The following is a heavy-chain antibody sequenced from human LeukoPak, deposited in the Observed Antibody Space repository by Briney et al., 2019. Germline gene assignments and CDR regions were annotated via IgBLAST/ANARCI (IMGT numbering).Heavy chain of an antibody. CDR1: GYTFTGYY. D-gene: IGHD3-3*01. V-gene: IGHV1-8*02. J-gene: IGHJ6*02. CDR3: AGLTYYDFWSGPKNEDYYYYGMDV. Sequence: VASVKVSCKASGYTFTGYYMHWVRQAPGQGLEWMGWMNPNSGNTGYAQKFQGRVTMTRNTSISTAYMELSSLRSEDTAVYYCAGLTYYDFWSGPKNEDYYYYGMDVWGQGTTVTVSS. CDR2: MNPNSGNT.